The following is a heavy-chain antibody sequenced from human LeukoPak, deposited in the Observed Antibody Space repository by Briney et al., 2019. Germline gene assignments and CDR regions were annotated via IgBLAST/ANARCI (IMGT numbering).Heavy chain of an antibody. D-gene: IGHD3-10*01. CDR2: IIPIFGTA. J-gene: IGHJ3*02. CDR1: GGTFSSYA. V-gene: IGHV1-69*01. CDR3: ARGSGSYGLTRAFDI. Sequence: WASVKVSCKASGGTFSSYAISWVRQAPGQGLEWMGGIIPIFGTANYAQKFQGRVTITADESTSTAYMELSSLRSEDTAVYYCARGSGSYGLTRAFDIWGQGTMVTVSS.